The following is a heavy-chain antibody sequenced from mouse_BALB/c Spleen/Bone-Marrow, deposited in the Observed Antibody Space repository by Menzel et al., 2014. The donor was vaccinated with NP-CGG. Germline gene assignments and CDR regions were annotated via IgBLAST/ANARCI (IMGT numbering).Heavy chain of an antibody. CDR3: ERGGGYDYGSWFAY. Sequence: EVKLMESGGGLVKPGGSLKLSCAASGFTFSSYAMSWVRQTPEKRLEWVASISSGGSTYYPDSAKGRFTISRDNARNILYLQMSSLRSEDTAMYYCERGGGYDYGSWFAYWGQGTLVTVSA. J-gene: IGHJ3*01. D-gene: IGHD2-4*01. CDR2: ISSGGST. V-gene: IGHV5-6-5*01. CDR1: GFTFSSYA.